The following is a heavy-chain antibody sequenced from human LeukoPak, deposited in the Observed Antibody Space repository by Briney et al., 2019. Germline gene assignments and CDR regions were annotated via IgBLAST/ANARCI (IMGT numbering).Heavy chain of an antibody. Sequence: PSETLSLTCTVSGGSINISDYYWGWIRQPPGKGLEWIGSMHYSGSTYYNPSLKSRVTMSVDTSKNQFSLKLSSVTAADTAVYYCARDGDVAGPGNAVYWYFDLWGRGTLVTVSS. CDR3: ARDGDVAGPGNAVYWYFDL. V-gene: IGHV4-39*07. J-gene: IGHJ2*01. CDR1: GGSINISDYY. D-gene: IGHD6-13*01. CDR2: MHYSGST.